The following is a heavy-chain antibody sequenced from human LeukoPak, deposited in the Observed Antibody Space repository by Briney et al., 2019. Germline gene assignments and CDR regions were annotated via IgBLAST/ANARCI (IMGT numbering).Heavy chain of an antibody. Sequence: PSETLSLTCTVSGGSISSYYWSWIRQPPGKGLEWIGYIYYSGSTNYNPSLKSRVTISVDTSKNQFSLKLSSVTAADTAVYYCARDNGDYGYWGQGTLVTVPS. CDR2: IYYSGST. V-gene: IGHV4-59*01. J-gene: IGHJ4*02. CDR3: ARDNGDYGY. D-gene: IGHD4-17*01. CDR1: GGSISSYY.